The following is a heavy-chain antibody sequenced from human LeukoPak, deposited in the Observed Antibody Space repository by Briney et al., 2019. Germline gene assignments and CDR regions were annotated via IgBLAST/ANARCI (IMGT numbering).Heavy chain of an antibody. Sequence: GGSLRLSCAASGFTFSTYAITWVRQGPGKGLEWVSAIRPDGDRTYYANSVRGRFTISRDNSRDTVYLQINGLRVEDTAVYYCAREQSGTRGWYTVDYWGQGTLVTVSS. CDR2: IRPDGDRT. J-gene: IGHJ4*02. D-gene: IGHD6-19*01. CDR3: AREQSGTRGWYTVDY. V-gene: IGHV3-23*01. CDR1: GFTFSTYA.